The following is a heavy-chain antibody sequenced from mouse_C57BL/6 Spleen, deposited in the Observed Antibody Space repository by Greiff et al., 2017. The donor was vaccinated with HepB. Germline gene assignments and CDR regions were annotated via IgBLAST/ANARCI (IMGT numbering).Heavy chain of an antibody. CDR2: IDPSDSYT. CDR3: ARSGYYGSSYGFDY. V-gene: IGHV1-59*01. CDR1: GYTFTSYW. D-gene: IGHD1-1*01. J-gene: IGHJ2*01. Sequence: VQLQQSGAELVRPGTSVKLSCKASGYTFTSYWMHWVKQRPGQGLEWIGVIDPSDSYTNYNQKFKGKATLTVDTSSSTAYMQLSSLTSEDSAVYYCARSGYYGSSYGFDYWGQGTTLTVSS.